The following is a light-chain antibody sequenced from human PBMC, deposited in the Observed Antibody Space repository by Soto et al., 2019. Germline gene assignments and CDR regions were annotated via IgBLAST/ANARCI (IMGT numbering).Light chain of an antibody. CDR3: QQYSSSPLT. CDR2: GTS. CDR1: QSVRSSH. Sequence: EIVLTQSPGTLSFSPGESATLSCRTSQSVRSSHLAWYQQMPGQAHRLLIYGTSNRPTSIPDRFSGSGSGTDFTLTISRLEPEDLAVYYCQQYSSSPLTFGGGTKV. J-gene: IGKJ4*01. V-gene: IGKV3-20*01.